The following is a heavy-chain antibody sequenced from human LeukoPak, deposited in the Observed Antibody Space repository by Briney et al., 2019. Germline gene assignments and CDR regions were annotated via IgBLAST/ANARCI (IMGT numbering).Heavy chain of an antibody. CDR3: ARVEMATQGAFDI. D-gene: IGHD5-24*01. V-gene: IGHV3-23*01. CDR1: GFTFSSYA. CDR2: ISGSGGSI. J-gene: IGHJ3*02. Sequence: GGSLRLSCAASGFTFSSYAMNWVHQAPGKGLEWVSTISGSGGSIYYADSVNGRFSISRENAKNSLYLQMNSLKDEDTAIYYCARVEMATQGAFDIWGQRTLVTVSS.